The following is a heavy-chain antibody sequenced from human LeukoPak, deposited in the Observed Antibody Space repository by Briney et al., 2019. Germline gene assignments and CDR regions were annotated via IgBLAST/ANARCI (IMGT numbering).Heavy chain of an antibody. D-gene: IGHD1-26*01. CDR3: ARQVSREGHFDY. CDR2: IKEDTSQK. V-gene: IGHV3-7*01. J-gene: IGHJ4*02. CDR1: GFTFNNYW. Sequence: GGSLRLSCAASGFTFNNYWLSWVPQGPGKGLEWVAHIKEDTSQKYYVGSVEGRFTISRDNARNSLYLQMNSLRGEDTAVYFCARQVSREGHFDYWGQGALVTVSS.